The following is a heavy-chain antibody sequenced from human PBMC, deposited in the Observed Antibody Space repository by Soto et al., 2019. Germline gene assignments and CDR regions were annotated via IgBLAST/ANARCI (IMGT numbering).Heavy chain of an antibody. CDR2: SKRTTDGGPT. D-gene: IGHD6-19*01. CDR1: GFTFKHAW. CDR3: TTPIIAVQ. J-gene: IGHJ4*02. Sequence: EVQLVESGGGLVKPGGSLRLSCAASGFTFKHAWMSWVRQAPGEGLEWVGRSKRTTDGGPTDYAAPVKGRFTISRDDSKNMLYLQMNNLETEDTAVYYCTTPIIAVQWGQGTLVTVSS. V-gene: IGHV3-15*01.